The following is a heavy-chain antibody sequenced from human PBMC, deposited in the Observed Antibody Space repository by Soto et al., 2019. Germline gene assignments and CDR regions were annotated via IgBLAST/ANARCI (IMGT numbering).Heavy chain of an antibody. Sequence: GESLKISCKGSGYSFTSYWIGWVRQMPGKGLEWMGIIYPGDSDTRYSPSFQGQVTISADKSISTAYLQWSSLKASDTAMYYCATHDERYYDSSGIAYWGKGTRGTVSS. CDR3: ATHDERYYDSSGIAY. CDR2: IYPGDSDT. D-gene: IGHD3-22*01. CDR1: GYSFTSYW. V-gene: IGHV5-51*01. J-gene: IGHJ4*02.